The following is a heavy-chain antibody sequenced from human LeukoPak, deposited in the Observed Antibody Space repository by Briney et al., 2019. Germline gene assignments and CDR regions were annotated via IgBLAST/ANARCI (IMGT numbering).Heavy chain of an antibody. J-gene: IGHJ4*02. CDR3: ARDREYSNTERGFDY. V-gene: IGHV1-2*02. CDR1: GYTFTDYY. CDR2: INPNSGET. Sequence: VASVKVSCKTSGYTFTDYYIHWVRQAPGQGLEWMGWINPNSGETNSAQKFQGRVTMTGDTSISTAYMELRRVTSDDTALYYCARDREYSNTERGFDYWGQGTLVTVSS. D-gene: IGHD5-18*01.